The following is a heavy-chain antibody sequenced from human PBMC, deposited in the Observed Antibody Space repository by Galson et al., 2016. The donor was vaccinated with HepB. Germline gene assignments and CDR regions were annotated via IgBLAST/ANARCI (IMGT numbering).Heavy chain of an antibody. CDR2: IGTAGDT. J-gene: IGHJ3*02. D-gene: IGHD6-19*01. V-gene: IGHV3-13*01. CDR1: GFPFSMYD. CDR3: ARGGRSNGWNFHDFFDI. Sequence: PRLSFAASGFPFSMYDMHWVRQVTGKGLEWVSGIGTAGDTYSSGSVKGRFTISRENAKNSLYLQMNSLRAGDAAVYYCARGGRSNGWNFHDFFDIWGQGTMVAVAS.